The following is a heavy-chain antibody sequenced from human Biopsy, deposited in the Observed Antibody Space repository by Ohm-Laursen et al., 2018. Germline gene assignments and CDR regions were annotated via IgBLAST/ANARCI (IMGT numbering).Heavy chain of an antibody. CDR1: GDSVSSGSFY. CDR3: ARGMRSSGWPYFDS. Sequence: SDTLSLTRIVSGDSVSSGSFYWTWIRQPPGQGLEYIGYIYDRGSTANYNPSLESRVTMSVDMPKNQFSLKLSSVTAADTAIYYCARGMRSSGWPYFDSWGQGTLVTVSS. CDR2: IYDRGST. J-gene: IGHJ4*02. D-gene: IGHD6-19*01. V-gene: IGHV4-61*01.